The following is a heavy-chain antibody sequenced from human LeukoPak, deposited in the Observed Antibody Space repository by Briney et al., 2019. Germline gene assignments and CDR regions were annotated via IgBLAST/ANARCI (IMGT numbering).Heavy chain of an antibody. Sequence: ASVKVSCKASGYTFTSYAMHWVRQAPGQRLEWMGWINAGNGNTKYSQKFQGRVTITRDTSASTAYMELSSLRSEDTAVYYCARVWESIAGYYFDYWGQGTLVTVSS. CDR1: GYTFTSYA. V-gene: IGHV1-3*01. CDR2: INAGNGNT. J-gene: IGHJ4*02. D-gene: IGHD1-26*01. CDR3: ARVWESIAGYYFDY.